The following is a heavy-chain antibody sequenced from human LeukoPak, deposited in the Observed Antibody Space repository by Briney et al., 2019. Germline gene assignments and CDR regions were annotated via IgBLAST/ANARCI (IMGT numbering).Heavy chain of an antibody. CDR2: IYTSGST. D-gene: IGHD3-10*01. Sequence: PSQTLSLTCTVSGGSISSGSYYWSWIRPPAGKGLEWIGRIYTSGSTNYNPSLKSRVTISVDTSKNQFSLKLSSVTAADTAVYYCARELGGRSRTLTSHFDYWGQGTLVTVSS. CDR1: GGSISSGSYY. CDR3: ARELGGRSRTLTSHFDY. V-gene: IGHV4-61*02. J-gene: IGHJ4*02.